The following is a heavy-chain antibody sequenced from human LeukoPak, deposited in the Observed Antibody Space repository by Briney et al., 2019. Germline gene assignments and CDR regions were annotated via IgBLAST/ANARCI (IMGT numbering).Heavy chain of an antibody. D-gene: IGHD6-19*01. Sequence: ASVKVSCKASGYTFTGYYMHWVRQAPGQGLGWMGKINPSGGSTSYAQKLQGRVTMTTDTSTSTAYMELRSLRSDDTAVYYCARAGHVSGWYFDYWGQGTLVTVSS. V-gene: IGHV1-46*01. CDR3: ARAGHVSGWYFDY. CDR1: GYTFTGYY. J-gene: IGHJ4*02. CDR2: INPSGGST.